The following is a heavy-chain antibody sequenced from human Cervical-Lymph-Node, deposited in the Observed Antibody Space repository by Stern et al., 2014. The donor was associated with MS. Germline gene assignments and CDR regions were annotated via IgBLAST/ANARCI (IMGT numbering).Heavy chain of an antibody. D-gene: IGHD2-8*02. CDR3: ARDPIECSGGVCYKTLYYFDY. CDR1: GFTSRDYY. V-gene: IGHV3-11*01. Sequence: VQLVQSGGGLVKPGGSLRLSCAASGFTSRDYYRTWFRQAPGKGLEWISYISSDGSAIYYADSVKGRFTISRDNAKNSLYLQMNSLRAEDTAAYYCARDPIECSGGVCYKTLYYFDYWGQGTLVTVSS. CDR2: ISSDGSAI. J-gene: IGHJ4*02.